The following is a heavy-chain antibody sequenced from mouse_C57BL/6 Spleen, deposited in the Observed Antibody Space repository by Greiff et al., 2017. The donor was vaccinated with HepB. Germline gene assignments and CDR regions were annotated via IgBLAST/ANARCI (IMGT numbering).Heavy chain of an antibody. D-gene: IGHD1-1*01. V-gene: IGHV1-82*01. Sequence: VQLQQSGPELVKPGASVKISCKASGYAFSSSWMNWVKQRPGKGLEWIGRIYPGDGDTNYNGKFKGKATLTADKSSSTAYMQLSSLTSEDSAVYFCARCYYGSNYFDYWGQGTTLTVSS. CDR1: GYAFSSSW. J-gene: IGHJ2*01. CDR3: ARCYYGSNYFDY. CDR2: IYPGDGDT.